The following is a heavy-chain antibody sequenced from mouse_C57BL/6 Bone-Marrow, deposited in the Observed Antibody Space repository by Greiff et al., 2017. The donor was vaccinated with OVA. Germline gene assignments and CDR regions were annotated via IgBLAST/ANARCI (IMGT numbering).Heavy chain of an antibody. CDR3: ARGGTTVVATDFDY. D-gene: IGHD1-1*01. CDR2: ISYDGSN. CDR1: GYSITSGYY. V-gene: IGHV3-6*01. J-gene: IGHJ2*01. Sequence: EVQLQESGPGLVKPSQSLSLTCSVTGYSITSGYYWNWIRQFPGNKLEWMGYISYDGSNNYNPSLKNRISITRDTSKNQFFLKLNSVTTEDTATYYWARGGTTVVATDFDYWGQGTTLTVSS.